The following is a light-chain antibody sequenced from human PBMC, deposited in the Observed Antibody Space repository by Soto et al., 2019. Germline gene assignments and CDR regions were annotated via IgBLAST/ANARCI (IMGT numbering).Light chain of an antibody. J-gene: IGKJ5*01. CDR2: KAS. CDR1: QSISAW. V-gene: IGKV1-5*03. Sequence: DIQMTQSPSTLSASVGDRVSINCRASQSISAWLAWYQQKPGKAPRLLIYKASTLEIGVPSRFSGSGSGTEFTLTISSLQPDDFATYYCQQYNSYPYTFGQGTRLEIK. CDR3: QQYNSYPYT.